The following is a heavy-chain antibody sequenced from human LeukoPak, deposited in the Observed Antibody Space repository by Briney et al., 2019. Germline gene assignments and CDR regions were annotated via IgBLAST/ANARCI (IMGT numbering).Heavy chain of an antibody. Sequence: GGSLRLSCAASGFAFVDYAMNWVRQAPGKGLEWVSAISCDGSRTYYIDSVKGRFTISRDTSKNTLYLHLNSLRAEDTAVYYCVREDVDTSFDYWGHGTLVTVSS. V-gene: IGHV3-23*01. CDR2: ISCDGSRT. D-gene: IGHD5-18*01. CDR3: VREDVDTSFDY. CDR1: GFAFVDYA. J-gene: IGHJ4*01.